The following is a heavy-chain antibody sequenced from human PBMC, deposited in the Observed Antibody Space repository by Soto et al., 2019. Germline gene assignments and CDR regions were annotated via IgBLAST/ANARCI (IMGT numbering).Heavy chain of an antibody. V-gene: IGHV1-8*01. Sequence: ASVKVSCKASGYTFTSYDINWVRQATGQGLEWMGWMNPNSGNTGYAQKFQGRVTMTTDISISTAYMELRSLRSDDTAVYYCARDRRYSSSWYYYYYGMDVWGQGTTVTVSS. CDR3: ARDRRYSSSWYYYYYGMDV. CDR1: GYTFTSYD. CDR2: MNPNSGNT. D-gene: IGHD6-13*01. J-gene: IGHJ6*02.